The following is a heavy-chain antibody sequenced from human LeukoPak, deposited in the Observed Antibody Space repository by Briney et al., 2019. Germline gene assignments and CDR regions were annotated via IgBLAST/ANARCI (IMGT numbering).Heavy chain of an antibody. CDR3: AKDPQTYSSGSL. V-gene: IGHV3-23*01. Sequence: GGSLRLSCAASGFTFSSYAMSWVRPAPGKGLGWVSAISGSGGSTYYADSVKGRFTISRDNSKNTLYLQMNSLRAEDTAVYYCAKDPQTYSSGSLGGQGTLVTVSS. D-gene: IGHD6-19*01. J-gene: IGHJ4*02. CDR1: GFTFSSYA. CDR2: ISGSGGST.